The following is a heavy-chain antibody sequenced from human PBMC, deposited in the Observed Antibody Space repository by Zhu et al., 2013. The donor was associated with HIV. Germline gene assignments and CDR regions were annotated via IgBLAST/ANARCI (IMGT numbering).Heavy chain of an antibody. Sequence: QVQLVQSGTEVKKPGASVKVSCRASGYTFTGYFMHWVRRAPGQGLEWMGWMNPNSGNTGYAQKFQGRVTMTRNTSISTAYMELSSLRSEDTAVYYCARERSGTPDYWGQGTLVTVSS. CDR2: MNPNSGNT. V-gene: IGHV1-8*02. CDR3: ARERSGTPDY. CDR1: GYTFTGYF. J-gene: IGHJ4*02. D-gene: IGHD1-26*01.